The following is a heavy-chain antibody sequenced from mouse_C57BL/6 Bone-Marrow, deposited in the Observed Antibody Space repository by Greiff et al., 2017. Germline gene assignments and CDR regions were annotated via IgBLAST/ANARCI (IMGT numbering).Heavy chain of an antibody. Sequence: QVQLQQPGAELVKPGASVKVSCKASGYTFTSYWMHWVKQRPGQGLEWIGRIHPSDSDTNYNQKFTGKATLTVDKSSSTAYMQLSSLTSEDSAVYYCAIGIFYYDYPRFAYWGQGTLVTVSA. D-gene: IGHD2-4*01. CDR1: GYTFTSYW. CDR3: AIGIFYYDYPRFAY. V-gene: IGHV1-74*01. J-gene: IGHJ3*01. CDR2: IHPSDSDT.